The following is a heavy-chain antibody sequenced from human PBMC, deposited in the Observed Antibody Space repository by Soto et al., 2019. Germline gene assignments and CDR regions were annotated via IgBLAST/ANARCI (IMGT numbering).Heavy chain of an antibody. CDR1: GGSISSGDYY. D-gene: IGHD6-6*01. Sequence: SETLSLTCTVSGGSISSGDYYWSWIRQPPGKGLEWIGYIYYSGSTYYNPSLKSRVTISVDTSKNQFSLKLSSVTAADTAVYYCAIGTGSSPYNYWGQGTLVTVSS. CDR3: AIGTGSSPYNY. J-gene: IGHJ4*02. CDR2: IYYSGST. V-gene: IGHV4-30-4*01.